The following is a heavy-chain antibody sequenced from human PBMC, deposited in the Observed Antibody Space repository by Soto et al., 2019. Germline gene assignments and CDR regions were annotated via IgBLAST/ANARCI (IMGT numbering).Heavy chain of an antibody. Sequence: ASVKVSCKASGYTFTSSGMSWVRQAPGQGLEWMGWISAHTGSSEYAQRFQGRVTMTTDRSTSTAYMELRSLRSDDTAVYYCARAFFYKGSDSHGYSFDAFDFWGPGTLVTVSS. J-gene: IGHJ3*01. CDR2: ISAHTGSS. CDR1: GYTFTSSG. D-gene: IGHD3-22*01. CDR3: ARAFFYKGSDSHGYSFDAFDF. V-gene: IGHV1-18*01.